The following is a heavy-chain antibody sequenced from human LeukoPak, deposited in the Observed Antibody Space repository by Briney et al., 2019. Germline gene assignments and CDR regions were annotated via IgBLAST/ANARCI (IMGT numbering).Heavy chain of an antibody. CDR2: ISYDGSNK. CDR1: GFTFSSYG. Sequence: GRSLRLSCAASGFTFSSYGMHWVRQAPGKGLEWVAVISYDGSNKYYADSVKGRFTISRDNSKNTLYLQMNSLRAEDTAVCYCAKDRKNEAGIDYWGQGTLVTVSS. J-gene: IGHJ4*02. CDR3: AKDRKNEAGIDY. D-gene: IGHD1-1*01. V-gene: IGHV3-30*18.